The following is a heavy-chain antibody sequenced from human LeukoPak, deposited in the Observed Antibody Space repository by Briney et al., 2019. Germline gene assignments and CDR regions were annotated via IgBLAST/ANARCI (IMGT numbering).Heavy chain of an antibody. CDR2: ISPHSHTT. Sequence: ASVTVSCKASGYTFNNYFISWVRQAPGRGLEGVGWISPHSHTTHYAEKVQGRVTITTDTSTTTVYMQLRSLRSDDNAAYFCATGPSMYYWGQGPPVTASS. CDR1: GYTFNNYF. CDR3: ATGPSMYY. V-gene: IGHV1-18*01. D-gene: IGHD2-8*01. J-gene: IGHJ4*02.